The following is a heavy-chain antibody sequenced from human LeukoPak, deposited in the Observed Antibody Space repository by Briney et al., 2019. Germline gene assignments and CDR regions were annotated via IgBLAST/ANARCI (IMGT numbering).Heavy chain of an antibody. CDR1: GGSISSSSYY. CDR3: ARPKYSSSWYVDAVDY. J-gene: IGHJ4*02. V-gene: IGHV4-39*01. D-gene: IGHD6-13*01. Sequence: SETLSLTCTVSGGSISSSSYYWGWIRQPPGKGLEWIGSIYYSGSTYYNPSLNSRVTISVDTSKNQFSLKLSSVTAADTAVYYCARPKYSSSWYVDAVDYWGQGTLVTVSS. CDR2: IYYSGST.